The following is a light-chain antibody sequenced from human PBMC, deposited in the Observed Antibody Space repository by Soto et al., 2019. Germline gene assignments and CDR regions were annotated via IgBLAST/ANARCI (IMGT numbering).Light chain of an antibody. CDR2: WAS. V-gene: IGKV4-1*01. J-gene: IGKJ1*01. Sequence: DIVMTQSPDSLAVSLGERATINCKSSQSVLSTSDNRNYLSWYEQKPGQPPKLLIYWASTRESGVPDRFSGRGSGTDFTLTISSLQAEDVAVYYCQQYYKTLRTFGQGTKVEIK. CDR1: QSVLSTSDNRNY. CDR3: QQYYKTLRT.